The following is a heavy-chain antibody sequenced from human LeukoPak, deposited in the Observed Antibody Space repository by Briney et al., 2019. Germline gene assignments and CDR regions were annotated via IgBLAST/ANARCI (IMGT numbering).Heavy chain of an antibody. J-gene: IGHJ2*01. CDR2: INDSGST. CDR3: ARAIPYWYFDL. Sequence: SQTLSLTCTVSGGXISSGGYYWSWIRQHPGKCLVWLGYINDSGSTYYNPALKSRVSISVDTSKNQFSLRLSSVTAADTAVYSCARAIPYWYFDLWGRGTLVTVSS. CDR1: GGXISSGGYY. V-gene: IGHV4-31*03.